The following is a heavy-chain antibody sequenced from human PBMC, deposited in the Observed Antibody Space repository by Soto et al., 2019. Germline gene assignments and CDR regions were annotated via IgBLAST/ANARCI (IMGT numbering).Heavy chain of an antibody. CDR2: IWYDGSNK. CDR3: AREARWFGELFHGGFDP. J-gene: IGHJ5*02. V-gene: IGHV3-33*01. CDR1: GFTFSSYG. D-gene: IGHD3-10*01. Sequence: QVQLVESGGGVVQPGRSLRLSCAASGFTFSSYGMHWVRQAPGKGLEWVAVIWYDGSNKYYADSVKGRFTISRDNSKNTLYLQMNSLRAEDTAVYYCAREARWFGELFHGGFDPWGQGTLVTVSS.